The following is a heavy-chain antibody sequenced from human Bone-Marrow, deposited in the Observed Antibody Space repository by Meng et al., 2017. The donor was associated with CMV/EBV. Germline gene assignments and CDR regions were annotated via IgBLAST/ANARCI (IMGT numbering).Heavy chain of an antibody. CDR2: MNPTSGKT. J-gene: IGHJ4*02. D-gene: IGHD3-16*01. V-gene: IGHV1-8*03. CDR3: ARIYYANNPAREGGLAAY. CDR1: GYTFTGYD. Sequence: ASVKVSCKASGYTFTGYDINWVRQATGQGLEWMGWMNPTSGKTGYARKFQGRVTISRNTSINTAYMELSRLTSDDTAVYYCARIYYANNPAREGGLAAYWGQGTLVTVSS.